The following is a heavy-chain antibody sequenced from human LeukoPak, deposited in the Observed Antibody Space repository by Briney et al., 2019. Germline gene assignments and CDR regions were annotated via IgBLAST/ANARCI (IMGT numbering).Heavy chain of an antibody. J-gene: IGHJ3*02. V-gene: IGHV1-8*01. CDR3: ARVGLDGKTRTTFVEAFDI. D-gene: IGHD1-1*01. CDR2: MNPNSGNT. CDR1: GYTFTSYD. Sequence: ASVKVSCKASGYTFTSYDINWVRQATGQGLEWMGWMNPNSGNTGYAQKFQGRVTMTRNTSISTAYMELSSLRSEDTAVYYCARVGLDGKTRTTFVEAFDIWGQGTMVTVSS.